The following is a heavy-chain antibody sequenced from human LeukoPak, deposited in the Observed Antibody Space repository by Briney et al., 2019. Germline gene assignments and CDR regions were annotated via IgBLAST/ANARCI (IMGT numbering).Heavy chain of an antibody. Sequence: PSETLSLTCAVYGGSFSGYYWSWIRQPPGKGLEWIGEINHSGSTNYNPSLKSRVTISVDTSKNQFSLKLSSVTAADTAVYHCARDHGGSYSRWGQGTLVTVSS. CDR1: GGSFSGYY. CDR3: ARDHGGSYSR. D-gene: IGHD1-26*01. J-gene: IGHJ4*02. V-gene: IGHV4-34*01. CDR2: INHSGST.